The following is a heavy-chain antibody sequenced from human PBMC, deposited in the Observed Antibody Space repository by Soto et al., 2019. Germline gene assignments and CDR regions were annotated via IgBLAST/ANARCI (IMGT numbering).Heavy chain of an antibody. D-gene: IGHD4-17*01. CDR1: GGSVNNADYF. V-gene: IGHV4-31*03. CDR3: ARDADYGGSRGGMDV. Sequence: QVRLEESGPGLVKPSETLSLICSVSGGSVNNADYFWSWIRHHPENGLEWIGYIYYSGSTRYNPALKTRATLSIDTSKKQFSLRLNSVTVADTAVYFCARDADYGGSRGGMDVWGRGTTVTVSS. CDR2: IYYSGST. J-gene: IGHJ6*02.